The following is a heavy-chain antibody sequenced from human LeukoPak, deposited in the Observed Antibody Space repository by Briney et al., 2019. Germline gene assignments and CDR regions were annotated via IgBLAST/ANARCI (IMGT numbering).Heavy chain of an antibody. V-gene: IGHV3-43*01. Sequence: GGSLRLSCAASGFTFDDYTMHWVRQAPGKGLEWVSLINWDGDNTYYADSVKGRFTISRDNSKNSLYLQMNSLRTEDTALYYCAKGVLLRYFDWSPVAVDAFDIWGQGTMVTVSS. D-gene: IGHD3-9*01. J-gene: IGHJ3*02. CDR2: INWDGDNT. CDR1: GFTFDDYT. CDR3: AKGVLLRYFDWSPVAVDAFDI.